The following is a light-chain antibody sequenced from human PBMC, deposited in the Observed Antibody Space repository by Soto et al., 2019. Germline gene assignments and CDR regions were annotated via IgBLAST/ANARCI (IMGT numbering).Light chain of an antibody. Sequence: QSVLTQPPSVSGAPGQRVTISCTGSSSNIGAGYDVHWYQQLPGTAPKLLIYGNSNRPSRVPDRFSGSKSGTSASLAITGRQAEDEADYYCQSYDSSLSGLVFGTGTKLTVL. CDR1: SSNIGAGYD. CDR2: GNS. CDR3: QSYDSSLSGLV. V-gene: IGLV1-40*01. J-gene: IGLJ1*01.